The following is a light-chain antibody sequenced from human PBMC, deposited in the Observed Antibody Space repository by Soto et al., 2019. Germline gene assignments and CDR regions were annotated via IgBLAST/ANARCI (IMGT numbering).Light chain of an antibody. V-gene: IGKV3-15*01. Sequence: SPATLSLSPEDRSALSCRASQVISNNLAVFQQKPGQAPRLLIYGGVTRATGVPARFSGSGSGTEFTLTITSLQSEDFAVYYCQLYHNWPPITFGQGTLMEI. CDR2: GGV. CDR3: QLYHNWPPIT. J-gene: IGKJ5*01. CDR1: QVISNN.